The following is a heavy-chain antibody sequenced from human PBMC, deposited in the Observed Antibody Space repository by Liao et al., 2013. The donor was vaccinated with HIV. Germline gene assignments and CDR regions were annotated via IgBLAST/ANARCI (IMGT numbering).Heavy chain of an antibody. CDR2: TYSSGSA. CDR3: ARGLYYYDSRSYLNWYFDL. Sequence: PGLVKPSETLSLTCTVSGGSISTHYWSWIRQPAGKGLEWIGHTYSSGSANYNPSLWSRVTMSLDTSKNRFSLNLKSVTAADTAVYFCARGLYYYDSRSYLNWYFDLWGRGTLVTVSS. V-gene: IGHV4-4*07. CDR1: GGSISTHY. D-gene: IGHD3-22*01. J-gene: IGHJ2*01.